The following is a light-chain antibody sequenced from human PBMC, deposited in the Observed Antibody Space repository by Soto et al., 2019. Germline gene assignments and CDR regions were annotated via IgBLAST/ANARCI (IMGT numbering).Light chain of an antibody. CDR1: SSDVGGYNY. J-gene: IGLJ1*01. CDR3: SSYTSSSTLSTYV. CDR2: DVS. V-gene: IGLV2-14*03. Sequence: QSALTQPASVSVSPGQSITISCTGTSSDVGGYNYVSWYQHHPGKAPKLMIYDVSNRPSGVSNRFSGSKSGNTASLIISGLQAEDEADYYCSSYTSSSTLSTYVFGTGTKVTVL.